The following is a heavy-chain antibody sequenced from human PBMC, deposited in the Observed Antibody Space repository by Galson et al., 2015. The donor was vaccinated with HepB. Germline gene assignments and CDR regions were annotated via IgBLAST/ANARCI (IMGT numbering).Heavy chain of an antibody. Sequence: SLRLSCAASGFTFSGSAMHWVRQASGKGLEWVGRIRSKANSYATAYAASVKGRFTISRDDSKNTAYLQMNSLKTEDTAVYYCTRGKGRREVWFDPWGQGTLVTVSS. CDR3: TRGKGRREVWFDP. V-gene: IGHV3-73*01. CDR2: IRSKANSYAT. J-gene: IGHJ5*02. CDR1: GFTFSGSA. D-gene: IGHD5-24*01.